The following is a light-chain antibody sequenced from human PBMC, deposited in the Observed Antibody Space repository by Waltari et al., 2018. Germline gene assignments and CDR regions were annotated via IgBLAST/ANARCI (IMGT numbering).Light chain of an antibody. V-gene: IGKV3-11*01. CDR3: QQRSYWPPYT. J-gene: IGKJ2*01. CDR1: QSVSSY. CDR2: DAS. Sequence: EIVLTQSPATLSLSPGERATLSCRASQSVSSYLAWYQQKPGQAPRLLIYDASNRATGIPARFSGSRSGTDFTLTISSLEPEDFAVYYCQQRSYWPPYTFGQGTKLEIK.